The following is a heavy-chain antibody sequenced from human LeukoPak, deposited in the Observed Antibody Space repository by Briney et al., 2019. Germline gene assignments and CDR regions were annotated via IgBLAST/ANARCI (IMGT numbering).Heavy chain of an antibody. D-gene: IGHD6-13*01. CDR2: ISSSSSYI. CDR3: ARDRLELAYYYYYMDV. V-gene: IGHV3-21*04. CDR1: GFTFSSYS. J-gene: IGHJ6*03. Sequence: PGGSLRLSCAASGFTFSSYSMNWVRQAPGKGLEWVSSISSSSSYIYYADSVKGRFTISRDNAKNSLYLQMNSLRAEDTAVYYCARDRLELAYYYYYMDVWGKGTTVTVSS.